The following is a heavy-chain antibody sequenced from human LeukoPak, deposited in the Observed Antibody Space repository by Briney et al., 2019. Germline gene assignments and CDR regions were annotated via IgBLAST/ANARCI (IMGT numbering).Heavy chain of an antibody. CDR2: ISWNSGSI. D-gene: IGHD5-18*01. Sequence: SLRLSCAASGFTFDDYAMHWVRQAPGKGLEWVSGISWNSGSIGYAGCVKGRLTISRDNAKNSLYLQMNSLRAEDTALYYCAKGSGYSYGLFDYWGQGILVTVSS. CDR1: GFTFDDYA. J-gene: IGHJ4*02. CDR3: AKGSGYSYGLFDY. V-gene: IGHV3-9*01.